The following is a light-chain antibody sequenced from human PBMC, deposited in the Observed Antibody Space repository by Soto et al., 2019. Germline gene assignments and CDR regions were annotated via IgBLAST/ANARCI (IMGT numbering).Light chain of an antibody. CDR2: EVR. J-gene: IGLJ1*01. CDR3: SSYPSISTVV. Sequence: QSVLTQPASVSGSPGQSITISCTGTSTDVGDYNFVFWYQQHAGKAPKLVISEVRNRPSGVSDRFSGSKSGNRASLTISGLQAADEADYYCSSYPSISTVVSGTWTK. CDR1: STDVGDYNF. V-gene: IGLV2-14*01.